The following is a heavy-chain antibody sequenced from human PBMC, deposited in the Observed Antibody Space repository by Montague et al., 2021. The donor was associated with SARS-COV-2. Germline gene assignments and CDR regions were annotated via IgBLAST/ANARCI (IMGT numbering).Heavy chain of an antibody. CDR2: IYYSGST. CDR1: GDSITSYH. D-gene: IGHD3-22*01. Sequence: SETLSLTCTVSGDSITSYHWSWIRQPPGKGLEWIGNIYYSGSTSYNPSLKSRVTILVDTSKNQFSLKLTSLTAADTAVYYCARDSSGGYNWFYPWGQGTLVTVSS. CDR3: ARDSSGGYNWFYP. J-gene: IGHJ5*02. V-gene: IGHV4-59*01.